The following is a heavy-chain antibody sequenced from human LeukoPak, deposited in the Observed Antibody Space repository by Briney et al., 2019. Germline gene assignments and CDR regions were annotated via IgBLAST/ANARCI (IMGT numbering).Heavy chain of an antibody. CDR1: GFTVGSNY. J-gene: IGHJ3*02. V-gene: IGHV3-53*05. Sequence: PGGSLRLSCAASGFTVGSNYMSWVRQAPGKGLEWVSVIYSGGSTYYADSVKGRFTISRDNSKNTLYLQMNSLRPEDTAVYYCAKSRAPTAVPDAFDTWGQGTMVTVSS. CDR2: IYSGGST. CDR3: AKSRAPTAVPDAFDT. D-gene: IGHD1-14*01.